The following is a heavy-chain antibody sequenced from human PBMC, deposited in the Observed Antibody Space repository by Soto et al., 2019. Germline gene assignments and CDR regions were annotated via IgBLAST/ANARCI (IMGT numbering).Heavy chain of an antibody. CDR1: GGSISSSSYY. V-gene: IGHV4-39*01. CDR2: IYYSGST. CDR3: ARQYYDIFTGYSRLDY. D-gene: IGHD3-9*01. J-gene: IGHJ4*02. Sequence: QLQLQESGPGLVKPSETLSLTCTVSGGSISSSSYYWGWIRQPPGKGLEWIGSIYYSGSTYYNPSLKSRVTISVDTSKNQFSLKLSSVTAADTAVYYCARQYYDIFTGYSRLDYWGQGTLVTVSS.